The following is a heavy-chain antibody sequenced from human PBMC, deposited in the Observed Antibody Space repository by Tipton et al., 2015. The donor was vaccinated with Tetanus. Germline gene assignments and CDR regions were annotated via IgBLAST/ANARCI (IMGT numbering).Heavy chain of an antibody. D-gene: IGHD2-21*02. V-gene: IGHV4-59*01. CDR2: TDYSGTT. CDR3: ARVHTPGLLGRYPLDY. Sequence: LVQSSETLSLSCTVSGGSLSTYHWNWIRHLPGKGLEWIGYTDYSGTTKYNPSLKSRVAMSVDTSKNQFSLKLSSVTAADTAVYFCARVHTPGLLGRYPLDYWGQGTLVTVSS. CDR1: GGSLSTYH. J-gene: IGHJ4*02.